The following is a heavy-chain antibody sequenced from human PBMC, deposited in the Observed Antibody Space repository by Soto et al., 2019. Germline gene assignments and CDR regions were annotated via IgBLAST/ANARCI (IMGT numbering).Heavy chain of an antibody. CDR3: ARLTQWLVLYY. Sequence: QLQLQESGPGLVKPSETLSLTCTVSGGSISSSSYYWGWIRQPPGKGLEWIGSIYYSGSTYYNPSLKSRVTISVDTSKNQFSPKLSSVTAADTAVYYCARLTQWLVLYYWGQGTLVTVSS. J-gene: IGHJ4*02. CDR1: GGSISSSSYY. CDR2: IYYSGST. V-gene: IGHV4-39*01. D-gene: IGHD6-19*01.